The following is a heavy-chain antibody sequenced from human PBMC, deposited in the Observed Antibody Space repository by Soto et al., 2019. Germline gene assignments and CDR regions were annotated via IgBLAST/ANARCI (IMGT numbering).Heavy chain of an antibody. D-gene: IGHD3-10*01. CDR3: AKMEGMVPSAYSFDY. Sequence: EVQVLESGGGLVQPGGSLRLSCAATGFTFSDFAMSWVRQAPGKGLEWVSRIYGGGNGPHYADSVKGRVTISRDNSKNSLYLQMNSLRSEDAAVYYWAKMEGMVPSAYSFDYWGQGTLVTVSS. CDR2: IYGGGNGP. V-gene: IGHV3-23*01. J-gene: IGHJ4*02. CDR1: GFTFSDFA.